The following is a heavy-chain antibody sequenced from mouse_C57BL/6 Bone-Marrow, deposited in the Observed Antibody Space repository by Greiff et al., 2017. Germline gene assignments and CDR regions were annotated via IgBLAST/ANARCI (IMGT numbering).Heavy chain of an antibody. CDR1: GYTFTSYW. CDR3: ARGLFAY. V-gene: IGHV1-69*01. J-gene: IGHJ3*01. CDR2: IDPSDSYT. Sequence: QVQLQQPGAELVMPGASVKLSCKASGYTFTSYWMHWVKQRPGQGLDWSGEIDPSDSYTNYNQKFKGKSTLTVDKSSSTAYMQLSSLTSEDSAVYYCARGLFAYWGQGTLVTVSA.